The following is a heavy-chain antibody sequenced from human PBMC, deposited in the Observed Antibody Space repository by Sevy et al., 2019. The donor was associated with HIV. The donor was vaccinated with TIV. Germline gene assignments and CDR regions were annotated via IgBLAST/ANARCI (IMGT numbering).Heavy chain of an antibody. CDR1: GFTFSTYG. CDR3: ARDLEFYDYGDYGPAFMPDY. CDR2: IWFDGSNT. V-gene: IGHV3-33*01. J-gene: IGHJ4*02. D-gene: IGHD4-17*01. Sequence: GSLRLSCAASGFTFSTYGMHCVRQAPGKGLEWVAVIWFDGSNTYYADSVKGRFSISRDIAKNTLHLQMNSLRVEDTAVYYCARDLEFYDYGDYGPAFMPDYWGQGTLVTVSS.